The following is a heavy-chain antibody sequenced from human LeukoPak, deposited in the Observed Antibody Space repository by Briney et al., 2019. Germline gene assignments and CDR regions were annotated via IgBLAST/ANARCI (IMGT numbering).Heavy chain of an antibody. Sequence: GGSLRLSCAAPGFTFSNAWMSWVRQAPGKGLEWVGRIKSKTDGGTTDYAAPVKGRFTISRDDSKNTLYLQMNSLKTEDTAVYYCTTEDRVPTTPIDYWGQGTLVTVSS. CDR2: IKSKTDGGTT. D-gene: IGHD1-1*01. CDR1: GFTFSNAW. V-gene: IGHV3-15*01. CDR3: TTEDRVPTTPIDY. J-gene: IGHJ4*02.